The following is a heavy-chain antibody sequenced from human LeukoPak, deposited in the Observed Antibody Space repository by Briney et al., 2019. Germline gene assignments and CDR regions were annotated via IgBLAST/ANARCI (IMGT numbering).Heavy chain of an antibody. CDR2: IYSGGST. CDR1: GFTVSSNY. D-gene: IGHD1-26*01. Sequence: GGSLRLSCAASGFTVSSNYMSWVRQAPGRGREWVSVIYSGGSTYYADSVKGRFTISRDNSKNTLYLQMNSLRAEDTAVYYCARGTEDSGSYHEGVGYWGQGTLVTVSS. CDR3: ARGTEDSGSYHEGVGY. J-gene: IGHJ4*02. V-gene: IGHV3-53*01.